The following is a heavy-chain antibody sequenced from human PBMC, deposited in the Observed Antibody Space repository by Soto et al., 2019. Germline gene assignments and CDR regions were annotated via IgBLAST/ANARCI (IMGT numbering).Heavy chain of an antibody. CDR3: ARVYSSGWKGLGY. D-gene: IGHD6-19*01. Sequence: QLVQSGAEVKKPGSSVKVSCKAPGYTFISYGIGWVRQAPGQGLEWMGWITTHNDNTNYAQQFQGRVTCTTDTSTSTAYMELRDLTSDATAVYYFARVYSSGWKGLGYWGQGTLVTVSS. CDR2: ITTHNDNT. CDR1: GYTFISYG. V-gene: IGHV1-18*01. J-gene: IGHJ4*02.